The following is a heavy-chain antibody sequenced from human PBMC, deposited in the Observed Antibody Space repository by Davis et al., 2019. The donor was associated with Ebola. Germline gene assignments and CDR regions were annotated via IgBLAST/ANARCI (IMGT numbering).Heavy chain of an antibody. CDR2: ISGSGGST. J-gene: IGHJ4*02. V-gene: IGHV3-23*01. CDR1: GFTFSSYA. D-gene: IGHD3-3*01. CDR3: AKGRHSTYYDFWIAYYDY. Sequence: GESLKISCAASGFTFSSYAMNWVRQAPGKGLEWVSVISGSGGSTYYAESVKGRFTISRDNSKNTLYLQMSSLRAEDTAVYYCAKGRHSTYYDFWIAYYDYWGRGTLVTVSS.